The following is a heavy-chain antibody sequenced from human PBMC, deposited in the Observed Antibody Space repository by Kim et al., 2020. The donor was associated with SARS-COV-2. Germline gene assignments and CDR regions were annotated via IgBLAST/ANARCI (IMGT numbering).Heavy chain of an antibody. V-gene: IGHV3-23*01. CDR1: GFTFSNYA. CDR3: AKDTGSRSFDY. Sequence: GGSLRLSCAASGFTFSNYAMNWVRQAPGKGLEWVSVIGGSGYHTYYADSVKGRFTISRDNSKNTLFLQMNSLRAEDTAIYYCAKDTGSRSFDYWGQGTL. CDR2: IGGSGYHT. D-gene: IGHD2-15*01. J-gene: IGHJ4*02.